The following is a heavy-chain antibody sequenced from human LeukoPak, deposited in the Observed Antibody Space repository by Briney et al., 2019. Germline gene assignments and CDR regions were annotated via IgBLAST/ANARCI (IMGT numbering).Heavy chain of an antibody. D-gene: IGHD4/OR15-4a*01. CDR1: GFTFSSYW. Sequence: GGSLRLSCAASGFTFSSYWMHWVRKAPGKGLVWVSRINSDGSSTSYADSVKGRFTISRDNAKNTLYLQMNSLRAEDTAVYYCARGDYAFSTNYYYYGMDVWGQGTTVTVSS. V-gene: IGHV3-74*01. J-gene: IGHJ6*02. CDR2: INSDGSST. CDR3: ARGDYAFSTNYYYYGMDV.